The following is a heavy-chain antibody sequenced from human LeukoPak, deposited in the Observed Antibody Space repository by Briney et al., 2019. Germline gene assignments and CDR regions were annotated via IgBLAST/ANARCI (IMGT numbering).Heavy chain of an antibody. V-gene: IGHV3-33*06. J-gene: IGHJ4*02. CDR3: AKGIKAYSYGTCFDY. CDR2: IWYDGSNK. Sequence: GRSLRLSCAASGFTFSSYGMHWVRQAPGKGLEWVAVIWYDGSNKYYADSVKGRFTISRDNSKNTLYLQMNSLRAEDTAVYYCAKGIKAYSYGTCFDYWGQGTLVTVSS. D-gene: IGHD5-18*01. CDR1: GFTFSSYG.